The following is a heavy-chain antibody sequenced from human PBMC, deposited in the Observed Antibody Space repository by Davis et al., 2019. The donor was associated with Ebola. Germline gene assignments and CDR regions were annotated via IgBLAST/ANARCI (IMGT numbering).Heavy chain of an antibody. V-gene: IGHV4-34*01. CDR1: GGSISSHY. Sequence: MPSETLSLTCTVSGGSISSHYWSWIRQPPGKGLEWIGEINHSGSTNYNPSLKSRVTISVDTSKSQFSLKLSSVTAADTAVYYCARARGSGAWFDPWGQGTLVTVSS. CDR2: INHSGST. D-gene: IGHD3-10*01. CDR3: ARARGSGAWFDP. J-gene: IGHJ5*02.